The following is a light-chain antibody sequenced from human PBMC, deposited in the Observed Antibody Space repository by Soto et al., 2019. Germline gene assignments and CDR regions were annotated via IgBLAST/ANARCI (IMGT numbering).Light chain of an antibody. J-gene: IGKJ1*01. CDR2: GVS. V-gene: IGKV3-15*01. CDR3: QQYNNWPQT. CDR1: QSVGTN. Sequence: ERVMTQSPVTLSVSPGESVTLSCRASQSVGTNLAWYQQKPGQAPSLLICGVSTRATGIPTRFSGSGSGRQFTLTISSLQSEDFAVYYCQQYNNWPQTFGQGTKVEIK.